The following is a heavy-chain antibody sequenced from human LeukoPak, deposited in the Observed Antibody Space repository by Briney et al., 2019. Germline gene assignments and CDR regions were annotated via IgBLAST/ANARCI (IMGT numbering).Heavy chain of an antibody. J-gene: IGHJ4*02. CDR2: IIPIFGTA. V-gene: IGHV1-69*05. CDR3: ARDLGSVGRRFLEWLPGPLE. Sequence: SVKVSCKASGGTFSSYVISWVRQAPGQGLEWMGGIIPIFGTANYAQKFQGRVTITTDESTSTAYMELSSLRSEDTAVYYCARDLGSVGRRFLEWLPGPLEWGQGTLVTVSS. D-gene: IGHD3-3*01. CDR1: GGTFSSYV.